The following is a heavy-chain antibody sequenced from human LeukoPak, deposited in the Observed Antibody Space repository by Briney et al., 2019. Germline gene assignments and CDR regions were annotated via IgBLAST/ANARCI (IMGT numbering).Heavy chain of an antibody. V-gene: IGHV4-59*01. CDR1: GGSISSYY. J-gene: IGHJ4*02. CDR3: AGGGDGYQTRFDY. D-gene: IGHD5-24*01. Sequence: NPSETLSLTCTVSGGSISSYYWNWIRQPPGKGLEWIGYIYYSGSSGSTNYNPSLRSRVTTSADTSKNQFFLKMTSVTAADTAVYYCAGGGDGYQTRFDYWGQGTLLTVSS. CDR2: IYYSGSSGST.